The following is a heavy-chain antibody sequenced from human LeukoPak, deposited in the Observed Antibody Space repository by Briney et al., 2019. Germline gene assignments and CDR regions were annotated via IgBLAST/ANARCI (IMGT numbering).Heavy chain of an antibody. CDR1: GGSISPYY. D-gene: IGHD3-10*01. V-gene: IGHV4-59*01. Sequence: SETLSLTCTVSGGSISPYYWSWIRQPPGKGLEWIGYIYYSGTTNYNPSLKSRVTISVDTSKNQFSLKLISVTAADTAVYYCARVNYGSATKEDYWGQGTLVTVSS. J-gene: IGHJ4*02. CDR2: IYYSGTT. CDR3: ARVNYGSATKEDY.